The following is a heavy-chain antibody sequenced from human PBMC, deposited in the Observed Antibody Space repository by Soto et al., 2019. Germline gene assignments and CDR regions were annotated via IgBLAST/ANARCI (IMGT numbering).Heavy chain of an antibody. Sequence: TLSLTCTVSGGSISSGGYYWSWIRQHPGKGLEWIGYIYYSGSTYYNPSLKSRVTISVDTSKNQFSLKLSSVTAADTAVYYCARNLGAGDSSGRLGLFDYWGQGTLVTVSS. J-gene: IGHJ4*02. CDR1: GGSISSGGYY. V-gene: IGHV4-31*03. CDR2: IYYSGST. D-gene: IGHD3-22*01. CDR3: ARNLGAGDSSGRLGLFDY.